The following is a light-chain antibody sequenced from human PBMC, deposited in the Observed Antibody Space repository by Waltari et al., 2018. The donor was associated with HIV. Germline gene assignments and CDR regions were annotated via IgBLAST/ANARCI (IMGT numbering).Light chain of an antibody. Sequence: QSVLTQPPSVSAAPGQKVTISCSGSNSNIGNNYVSWYQQLPGTVPKVLIYENNLRPSGIPDRFSASKSGTAATLGIAGLQPGDEADYYCATWDTTLGGVFGGGTRLTVL. V-gene: IGLV1-51*02. CDR1: NSNIGNNY. J-gene: IGLJ3*02. CDR2: ENN. CDR3: ATWDTTLGGV.